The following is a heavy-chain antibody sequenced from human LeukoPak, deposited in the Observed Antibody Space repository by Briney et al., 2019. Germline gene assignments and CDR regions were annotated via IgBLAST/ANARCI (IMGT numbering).Heavy chain of an antibody. D-gene: IGHD5-12*01. V-gene: IGHV4-38-2*02. CDR2: IYHSGST. CDR1: GYSISSGYY. CDR3: ARDASRGGYDYATFHY. Sequence: SETLSLTCTVSGYSISSGYYWGWIRQPPGKGLEWIGSIYHSGSTYYNPSLKSRVTISVDTSKNQFSLKLSSVTAADTAVYYCARDASRGGYDYATFHYWGQGTLVTVSS. J-gene: IGHJ4*02.